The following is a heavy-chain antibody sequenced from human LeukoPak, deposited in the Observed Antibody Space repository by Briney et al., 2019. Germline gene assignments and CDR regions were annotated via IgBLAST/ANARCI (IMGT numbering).Heavy chain of an antibody. CDR3: AKVQYSYGPFFDY. D-gene: IGHD5-18*01. CDR2: IRVSYNT. J-gene: IGHJ4*02. CDR1: GFTFSNYA. V-gene: IGHV3-23*01. Sequence: PGGSLRLSCAASGFTFSNYAMNWVRQAPGKGLEWVSGIRVSYNTYYADSVKGRFTISRDNSKNTLYLQMNSLRAEDTAVYYCAKVQYSYGPFFDYWGQETLVTVSP.